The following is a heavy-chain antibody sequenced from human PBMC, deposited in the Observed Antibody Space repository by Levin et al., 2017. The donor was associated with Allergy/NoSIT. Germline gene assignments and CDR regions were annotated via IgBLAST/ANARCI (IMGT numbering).Heavy chain of an antibody. CDR3: AKGGYDFWSGYPTYYYGMDV. D-gene: IGHD3-3*01. Sequence: GGSLRLSCAASGFTFSSYAMSWVRQAPGKGLEWVSAISGSGGSTYYADSVKGRFTISRDNSKNTLYLQMNSLRAEDTAVYYCAKGGYDFWSGYPTYYYGMDVWGQGTTVTVSS. CDR1: GFTFSSYA. CDR2: ISGSGGST. V-gene: IGHV3-23*01. J-gene: IGHJ6*02.